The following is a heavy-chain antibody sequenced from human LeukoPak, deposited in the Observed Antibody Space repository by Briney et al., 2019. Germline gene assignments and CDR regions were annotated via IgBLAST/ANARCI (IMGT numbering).Heavy chain of an antibody. J-gene: IGHJ4*02. D-gene: IGHD3-10*01. CDR3: ARGVVRGVIWFDY. Sequence: GGSLRLSCAASGFTVSSNYMSWVRQAPGKGLEWVSVIYSGGSTYYADSVKSRFTISRDNSKNTLYLQMNSLRAEDTAVYYCARGVVRGVIWFDYWGQGTLVTVSS. V-gene: IGHV3-66*02. CDR1: GFTVSSNY. CDR2: IYSGGST.